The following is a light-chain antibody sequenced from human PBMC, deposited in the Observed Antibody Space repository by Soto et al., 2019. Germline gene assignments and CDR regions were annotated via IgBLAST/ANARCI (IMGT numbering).Light chain of an antibody. V-gene: IGKV1-27*01. CDR2: AAS. J-gene: IGKJ4*01. Sequence: DIQMTQSPSSLSASVGDRVTITCRASQGISNYLAWYQQKPGKVPKLLIYAASNLQSGVPSRFSGSGSGTDFTLTISSLQSEDFAVYYCQKYYNWPPLTLGGGTKVDI. CDR1: QGISNY. CDR3: QKYYNWPPLT.